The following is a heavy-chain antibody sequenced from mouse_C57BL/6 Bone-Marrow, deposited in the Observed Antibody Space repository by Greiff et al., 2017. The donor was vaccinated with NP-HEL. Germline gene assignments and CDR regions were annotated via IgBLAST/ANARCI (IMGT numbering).Heavy chain of an antibody. CDR3: ARLGWFYYFDY. D-gene: IGHD2-3*01. V-gene: IGHV1-54*01. Sequence: QVQLQQSGAELVRPGTSVKVSCKASGYAFTNYLIEWVKQRPGQGLERIGVINPGSGGTNYNEKFKGKATLTADKSSSTAYMQLSSLTSEDSAVYFCARLGWFYYFDYWGQGTTLTVSS. CDR1: GYAFTNYL. J-gene: IGHJ2*01. CDR2: INPGSGGT.